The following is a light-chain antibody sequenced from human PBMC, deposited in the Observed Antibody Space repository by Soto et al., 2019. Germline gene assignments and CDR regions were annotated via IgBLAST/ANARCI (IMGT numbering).Light chain of an antibody. CDR1: SSDVGGYNY. J-gene: IGLJ2*01. CDR2: EVS. V-gene: IGLV2-8*01. Sequence: QSALAQPRSVSGSPGQSVTISCTGTSSDVGGYNYVSWYQQHPGKAPKLMISEVSKRPSGVPDRFSGSKSGNTASLTVSGLQAEDGADYYCSSYAGSNNVVFGGGTKVTVL. CDR3: SSYAGSNNVV.